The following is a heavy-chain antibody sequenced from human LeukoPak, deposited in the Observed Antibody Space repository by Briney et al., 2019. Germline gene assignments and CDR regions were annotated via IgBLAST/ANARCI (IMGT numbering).Heavy chain of an antibody. V-gene: IGHV1-69*01. D-gene: IGHD2-2*01. J-gene: IGHJ6*02. CDR2: NIAIFGTA. CDR1: GGTXSSYA. CDR3: AGACSSTSRYYYYGMDV. Sequence: SVKVSCKASGGTXSSYAISWVRQAPGHGLEWMGGNIAIFGTANYAQKFQGRVTITADESTRTAYMEPNSLRSEDTAVYYCAGACSSTSRYYYYGMDVWGQGTTVAVSS.